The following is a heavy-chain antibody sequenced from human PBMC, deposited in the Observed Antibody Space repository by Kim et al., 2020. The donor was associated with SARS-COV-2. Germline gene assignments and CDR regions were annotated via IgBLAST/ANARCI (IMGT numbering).Heavy chain of an antibody. Sequence: KSRVTISVDTSKNQFSLKLSSVTAADTAVYYCAREEEYSSPNQPSGAFDIWGQGTMVTVSS. CDR3: AREEEYSSPNQPSGAFDI. V-gene: IGHV4-31*02. J-gene: IGHJ3*02. D-gene: IGHD6-6*01.